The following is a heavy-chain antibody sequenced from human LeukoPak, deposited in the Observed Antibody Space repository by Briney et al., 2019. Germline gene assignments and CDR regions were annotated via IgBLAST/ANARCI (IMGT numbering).Heavy chain of an antibody. V-gene: IGHV3-23*01. CDR2: ISLTGGST. Sequence: GGSLRLSCAASGFTFSNYAMSWVRQAPGKGLEWVSIISLTGGSTYYADSVKGRFTISRDNSKNTLYLYINSLRAEDTARYYCVRRGSYFDYWGQGTLVAVSS. CDR1: GFTFSNYA. J-gene: IGHJ4*02. CDR3: VRRGSYFDY. D-gene: IGHD6-6*01.